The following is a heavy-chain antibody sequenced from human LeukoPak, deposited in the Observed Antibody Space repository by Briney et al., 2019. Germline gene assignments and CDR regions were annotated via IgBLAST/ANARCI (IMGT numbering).Heavy chain of an antibody. CDR3: ARDHEGTSWSPNRDYFDY. J-gene: IGHJ4*02. CDR2: IYYSGTT. D-gene: IGHD6-13*01. Sequence: SETLSLTCTVSGGSISSSGYYWGWIRQPPGKGLEWIGIIYYSGTTYYNPSLKSRVTISVDKSKNQFSLKLSSVTAADTAVYYCARDHEGTSWSPNRDYFDYWGQGTLVTVSS. CDR1: GGSISSSGYY. V-gene: IGHV4-39*07.